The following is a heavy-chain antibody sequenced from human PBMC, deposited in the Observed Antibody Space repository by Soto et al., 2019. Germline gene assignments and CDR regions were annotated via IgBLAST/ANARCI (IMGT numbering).Heavy chain of an antibody. V-gene: IGHV3-30-3*01. CDR1: GFTFSSYA. D-gene: IGHD2-15*01. CDR2: ISYDGSNK. J-gene: IGHJ6*02. Sequence: QVQLVESGGGVVQPGRSLRLSCAASGFTFSSYAMHWVRQAPGKGLEWVAVISYDGSNKYYADSVKGRFTISRDNSKKTLYLQMNRLRAEDTAVYYCARDLVVVAAREIPSRMDVWGQGTTVTVSS. CDR3: ARDLVVVAAREIPSRMDV.